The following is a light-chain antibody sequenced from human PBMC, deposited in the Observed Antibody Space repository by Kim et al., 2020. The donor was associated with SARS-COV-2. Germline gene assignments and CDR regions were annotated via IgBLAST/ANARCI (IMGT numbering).Light chain of an antibody. Sequence: VSPGQTASITCSGDKLGDKYACWYQQKPGQSPVLVIYQDNKRPSGIPERFSGSNSGNTATLTISGTQAMDEADYYCQAWDSSTGVVFGGGNQLTVL. V-gene: IGLV3-1*01. CDR1: KLGDKY. J-gene: IGLJ2*01. CDR2: QDN. CDR3: QAWDSSTGVV.